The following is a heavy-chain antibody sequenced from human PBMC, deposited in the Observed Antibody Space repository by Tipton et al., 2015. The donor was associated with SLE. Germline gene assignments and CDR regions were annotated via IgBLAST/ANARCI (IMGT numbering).Heavy chain of an antibody. J-gene: IGHJ4*02. Sequence: SLRLSCAASGFTFSSYAMHWVRQAPGKGLEWVAVISHDGSNKYYADSVKGRFTISRDNSKNTLYLQMNSLRAEDTAVYYCARGPSVVVPAAPHYDFWSGYYIPGYFDYWGQGTLVTVSS. CDR3: ARGPSVVVPAAPHYDFWSGYYIPGYFDY. D-gene: IGHD3-3*01. V-gene: IGHV3-30-3*01. CDR2: ISHDGSNK. CDR1: GFTFSSYA.